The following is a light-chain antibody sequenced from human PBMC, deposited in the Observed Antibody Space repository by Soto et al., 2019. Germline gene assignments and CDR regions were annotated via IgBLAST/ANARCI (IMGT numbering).Light chain of an antibody. Sequence: QAVVTQETSLTVSPGGTVTLTCGSSTGAVTSGHYPYWFQQKPGQAPRTLIYDTSNKHSWTPARFSGSLLGGKAALTLSGAQPEDEAEYYCLLSYSGARSYVFGTGTKLTVL. V-gene: IGLV7-46*01. CDR3: LLSYSGARSYV. CDR1: TGAVTSGHY. CDR2: DTS. J-gene: IGLJ1*01.